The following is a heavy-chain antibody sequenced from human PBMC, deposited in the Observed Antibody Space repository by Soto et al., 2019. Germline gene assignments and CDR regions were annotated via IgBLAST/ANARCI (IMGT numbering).Heavy chain of an antibody. J-gene: IGHJ5*02. CDR1: GFTFSSYA. CDR2: ISGSGGST. D-gene: IGHD3-3*01. Sequence: GGSLRLSCAASGFTFSSYAMSWVRQAPGKGLEWVSAISGSGGSTYYADSVKGRFTISRDNSKNTLYLQMNSLRAEDTAVYYCAKERQLRFLEWLPRDNNWFDPWGQGTLVTVSS. V-gene: IGHV3-23*01. CDR3: AKERQLRFLEWLPRDNNWFDP.